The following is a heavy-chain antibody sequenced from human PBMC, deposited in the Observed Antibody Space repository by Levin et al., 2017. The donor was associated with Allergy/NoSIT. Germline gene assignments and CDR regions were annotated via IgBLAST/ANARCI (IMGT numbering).Heavy chain of an antibody. V-gene: IGHV4-34*01. CDR1: GGSFSGYY. D-gene: IGHD5-18*01. Sequence: SETLSLTCAVYGGSFSGYYWSWIRQPPGKGLEWIGEINHSGSTNYNPSLKSRVTISVDTSKNQFSLKLSSVTAADTAVYYCARGRGYSYAHYYGMDGWGQGTTVTVSS. CDR3: ARGRGYSYAHYYGMDG. J-gene: IGHJ6*02. CDR2: INHSGST.